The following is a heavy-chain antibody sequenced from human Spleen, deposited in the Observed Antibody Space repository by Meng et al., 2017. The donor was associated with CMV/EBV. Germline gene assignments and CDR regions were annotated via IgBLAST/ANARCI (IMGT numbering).Heavy chain of an antibody. V-gene: IGHV1-69*05. CDR3: ARGTTLRGVISYLDY. J-gene: IGHJ4*02. Sequence: SGGPFSSYRLTWVRQAPGQGLEWVGGLIPMFATPNSTQKFQGRVTITTDESTTTAYMELTGLRSDDTAVYYCARGTTLRGVISYLDYWGQGTLVTVSS. CDR1: GGPFSSYR. CDR2: LIPMFATP. D-gene: IGHD3-10*01.